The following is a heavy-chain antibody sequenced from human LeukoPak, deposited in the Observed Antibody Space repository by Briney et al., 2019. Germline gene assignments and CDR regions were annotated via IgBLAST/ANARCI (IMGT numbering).Heavy chain of an antibody. CDR3: ARGVEPLAANTLAY. Sequence: GGSLRLSCAASGFTVITNDMTWVRQAPGKGLEWVSVLYSVGNTKYAASVQGRFTISRDNSKNTLYLEMNSLSPDDTAVYYCARGVEPLAANTLAYWGQGTPVTVSS. CDR2: LYSVGNT. J-gene: IGHJ4*02. CDR1: GFTVITND. V-gene: IGHV3-53*01. D-gene: IGHD1-14*01.